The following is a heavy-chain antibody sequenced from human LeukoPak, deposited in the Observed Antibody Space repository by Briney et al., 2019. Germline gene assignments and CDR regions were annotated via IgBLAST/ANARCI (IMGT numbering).Heavy chain of an antibody. CDR1: GFTFSSYA. D-gene: IGHD3-16*01. Sequence: GGSLRLSCAASGFTFSSYAMTWVRQAPGKGPEWVSAIVVRGGSTYYADSLGGRFTISRDNSKDMVHMKMNSLGVEDTATYYCGKEGGAWGQGTKVTVSS. CDR3: GKEGGA. J-gene: IGHJ5*02. V-gene: IGHV3-23*01. CDR2: IVVRGGST.